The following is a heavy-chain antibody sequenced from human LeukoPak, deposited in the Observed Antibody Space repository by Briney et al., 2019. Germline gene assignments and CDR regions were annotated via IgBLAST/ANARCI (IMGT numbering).Heavy chain of an antibody. CDR3: AQEGTIFGVAFDY. CDR1: GGSFSGYY. D-gene: IGHD3-3*01. CDR2: INHSGGT. V-gene: IGHV4-34*01. Sequence: NPSETLSLTCAVYGGSFSGYYWSWIRQPPGKGLEWLGEINHSGGTNYNPSLKSRVTIPVDTSKNQFSLKLSSVTAADTAVYCCAQEGTIFGVAFDYWGQGTLVTVSS. J-gene: IGHJ4*02.